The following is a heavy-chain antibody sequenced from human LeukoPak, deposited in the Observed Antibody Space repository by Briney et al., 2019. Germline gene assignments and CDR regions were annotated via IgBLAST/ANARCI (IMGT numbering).Heavy chain of an antibody. D-gene: IGHD5-18*01. V-gene: IGHV4-34*01. Sequence: SETLSLTCAVYGGSFSGYYWSWIRQPPGKGLEWIGEINHSGSTNYNPSLKSRVTISVDTSKNQFSLKLSSVTAADTAVYYCARHVESYGYNYYYYMDVWGKGTTVTISS. CDR2: INHSGST. CDR1: GGSFSGYY. CDR3: ARHVESYGYNYYYYMDV. J-gene: IGHJ6*03.